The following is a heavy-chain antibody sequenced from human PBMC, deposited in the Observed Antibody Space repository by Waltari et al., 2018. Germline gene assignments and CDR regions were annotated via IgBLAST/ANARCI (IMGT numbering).Heavy chain of an antibody. CDR2: ISSSGSTI. CDR1: GFTFSSYE. V-gene: IGHV3-48*03. D-gene: IGHD3-10*01. J-gene: IGHJ6*02. CDR3: ARVSGELLYYYYGMDV. Sequence: EVQLVESGGGLVQPGGSLRLSCAASGFTFSSYEMNWVRQAQGKGLEWVSYISSSGSTIYYADSVKGRFTISRDNAKNSLYLQMNSLRAEDTAVYYCARVSGELLYYYYGMDVWGQGTTVTVSS.